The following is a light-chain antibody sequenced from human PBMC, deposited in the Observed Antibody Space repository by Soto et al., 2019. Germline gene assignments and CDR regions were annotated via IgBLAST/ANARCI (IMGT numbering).Light chain of an antibody. J-gene: IGLJ1*01. CDR3: GSWDSSLSAYV. CDR1: SSDVGGYNY. V-gene: IGLV2-14*01. CDR2: EVS. Sequence: QSLLTQPASVSWSPGQSITISCTGTSSDVGGYNYVSWYQQHPGKAPKLMIYEVSNRPSGVSNRFSGSKSGTSATLGITGFQTGDEADYYCGSWDSSLSAYVFGTGTKVTVL.